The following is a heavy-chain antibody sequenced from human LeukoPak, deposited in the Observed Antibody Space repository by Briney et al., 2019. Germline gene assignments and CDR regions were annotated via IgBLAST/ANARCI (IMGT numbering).Heavy chain of an antibody. CDR2: IYSGGST. V-gene: IGHV3-66*01. CDR1: GFTVSSNY. J-gene: IGHJ6*02. Sequence: GGSLRLSCAASGFTVSSNYMSWVRQAPGKGLEWVSVIYSGGSTYYADSVKGRFTISRDNSKNTLYLQMNSLRAEDTAVYYCARDPPAWFGLAVWGQGTTVTVSS. CDR3: ARDPPAWFGLAV. D-gene: IGHD3-16*01.